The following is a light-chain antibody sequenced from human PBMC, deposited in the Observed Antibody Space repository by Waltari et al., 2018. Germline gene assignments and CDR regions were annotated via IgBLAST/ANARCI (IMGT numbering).Light chain of an antibody. CDR1: QSVSTN. V-gene: IGKV3-15*01. CDR3: QHYNNWPRT. J-gene: IGKJ1*01. Sequence: ETVITQSPATLSVSPGESATLSCRASQSVSTNLAWYQQKPGQAPRLLIYGASTRATGIPARFSGSGSATEFTLTISSLQSEDFAVYYCQHYNNWPRTFGQGTKVEIK. CDR2: GAS.